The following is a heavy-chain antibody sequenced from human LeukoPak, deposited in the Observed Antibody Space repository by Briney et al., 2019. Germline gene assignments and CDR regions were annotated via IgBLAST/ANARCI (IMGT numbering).Heavy chain of an antibody. J-gene: IGHJ4*02. CDR1: GFTFSSYG. V-gene: IGHV3-30*02. D-gene: IGHD6-13*01. CDR2: IRYDGGSK. CDR3: AKLGSSTTQGY. Sequence: PGGSLRLSCAASGFTFSSYGMHWVRQAPGKGLEWVAYIRYDGGSKYYADSVKGRFTISRDNSKNTLYLQMNSLRVEDTAVYYCAKLGSSTTQGYWGQGTLVTVSS.